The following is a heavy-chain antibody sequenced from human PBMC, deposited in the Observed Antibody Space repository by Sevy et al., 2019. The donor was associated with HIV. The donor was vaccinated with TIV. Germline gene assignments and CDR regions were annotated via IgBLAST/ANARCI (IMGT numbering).Heavy chain of an antibody. J-gene: IGHJ4*02. CDR2: LSYDDRDI. CDR3: ARRDLNHPLLLDY. CDR1: GFTFGSYA. Sequence: GGSLRLSCAASGFTFGSYAMHWVRQAPGKGLEWLAYLSYDDRDISYADSVRGRFTISRDNSKNALFLDMNRLRPEDTAVYHCARRDLNHPLLLDYWGQGVLVTVSS. V-gene: IGHV3-30*03. D-gene: IGHD3-22*01.